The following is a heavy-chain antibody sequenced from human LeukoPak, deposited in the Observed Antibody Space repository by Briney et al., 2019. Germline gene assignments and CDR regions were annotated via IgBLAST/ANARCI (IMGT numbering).Heavy chain of an antibody. D-gene: IGHD4-17*01. J-gene: IGHJ4*02. V-gene: IGHV3-15*01. CDR2: IKSKADGATT. CDR1: GFTFSKAW. CDR3: TTDALNDYGDYGDY. Sequence: GGSLRPSCAASGFTFSKAWMSWVRQAPGKGLEWVGHIKSKADGATTDYAAPVKGRFTTSRDDSKNTLYLQMNSLKTEDTAVYYCTTDALNDYGDYGDYWGQGTLVTVSS.